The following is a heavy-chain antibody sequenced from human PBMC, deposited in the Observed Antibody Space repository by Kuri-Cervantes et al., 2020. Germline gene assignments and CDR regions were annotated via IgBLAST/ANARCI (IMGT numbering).Heavy chain of an antibody. CDR3: ARDPSITMVRGGYDI. J-gene: IGHJ3*02. CDR1: GFTFSSYS. Sequence: GGSLRLSCAASGFTFSSYSMNWVRQAPGKGLEWVSYISSSSSTIYYADSVKGRFTISRDNAKNSLYLQMNSLRAEDTAVYYCARDPSITMVRGGYDIWGQGTMVTVSS. V-gene: IGHV3-48*04. CDR2: ISSSSSTI. D-gene: IGHD3-10*01.